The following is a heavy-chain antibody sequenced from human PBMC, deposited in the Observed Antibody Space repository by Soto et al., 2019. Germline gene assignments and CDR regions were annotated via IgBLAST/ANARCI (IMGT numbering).Heavy chain of an antibody. CDR1: AYGFSTHW. CDR3: ARRASPSGWSHYFDF. Sequence: SLTISCQRLAYGFSTHWIRWVRQVPGKGLAWMGIVDPVNSGARYSPSFQGEVVMPADRSVSTAYLQWSSLKASDTAVYSCARRASPSGWSHYFDFWGQGTLVTVSS. J-gene: IGHJ4*02. D-gene: IGHD6-19*01. V-gene: IGHV5-51*01. CDR2: VDPVNSGA.